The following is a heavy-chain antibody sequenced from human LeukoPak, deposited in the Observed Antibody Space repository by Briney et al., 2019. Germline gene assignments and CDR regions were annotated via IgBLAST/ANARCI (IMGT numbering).Heavy chain of an antibody. CDR3: ARGPPNWEMVGY. J-gene: IGHJ4*02. D-gene: IGHD2-15*01. CDR2: MSSNNGNT. CDR1: GYPFTSYD. Sequence: ASVKVSCKASGYPFTSYDINWVRQATGQGLEWMGWMSSNNGNTGYAQKFQGRVTMTRDTSISTAYMELSSLRSEDTAVYYCARGPPNWEMVGYWGQGTLVTVSP. V-gene: IGHV1-8*01.